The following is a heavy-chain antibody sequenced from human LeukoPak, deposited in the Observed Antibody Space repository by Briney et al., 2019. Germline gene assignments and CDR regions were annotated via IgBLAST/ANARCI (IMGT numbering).Heavy chain of an antibody. D-gene: IGHD1-1*01. V-gene: IGHV3-23*01. Sequence: PGRSLRLSCAASGFTFSTYAMGWVRQAPGKGLEWVSAISGSAGRTYYADSVKGRFTISRDNSKNTLYLQMNSLRAEDTAVHYCAKANWDDEYIFTNWGQGTLVTVSS. CDR1: GFTFSTYA. J-gene: IGHJ4*02. CDR2: ISGSAGRT. CDR3: AKANWDDEYIFTN.